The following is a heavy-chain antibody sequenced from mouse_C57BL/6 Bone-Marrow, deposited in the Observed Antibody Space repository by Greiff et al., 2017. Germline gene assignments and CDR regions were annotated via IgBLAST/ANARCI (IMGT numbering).Heavy chain of an antibody. V-gene: IGHV14-4*01. J-gene: IGHJ4*01. Sequence: EVKLQQSGAELVRPGASVKLSCTASGFNIKDDYMHWVKQRPEQGLEWIGWIDPENGDTEYASKFQGKATITADTSSNTAYLQLSSLTSEDTAVYYCTFTVFYYAMDYWGQGTSVTVSS. CDR3: TFTVFYYAMDY. CDR2: IDPENGDT. CDR1: GFNIKDDY. D-gene: IGHD1-1*01.